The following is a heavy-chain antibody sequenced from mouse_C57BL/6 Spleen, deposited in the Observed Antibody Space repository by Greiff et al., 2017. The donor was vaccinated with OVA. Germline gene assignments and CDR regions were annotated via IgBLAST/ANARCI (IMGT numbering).Heavy chain of an antibody. D-gene: IGHD2-5*01. CDR1: GYAFTNYL. Sequence: VQLQQSGAELVRPGTSVKVSCKASGYAFTNYLIEWVKQRPGQGLEWIGVINPGGGGTNYTEKFKGKATLTADKSSSTAYMQLSSLTSEDSAVYFCARSGYSNYFFDYWGQGTTLTVSS. V-gene: IGHV1-54*01. CDR3: ARSGYSNYFFDY. CDR2: INPGGGGT. J-gene: IGHJ2*01.